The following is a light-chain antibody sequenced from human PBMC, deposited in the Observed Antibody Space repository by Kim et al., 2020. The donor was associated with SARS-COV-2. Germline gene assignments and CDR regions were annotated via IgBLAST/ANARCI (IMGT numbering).Light chain of an antibody. CDR2: EDS. V-gene: IGLV6-57*01. Sequence: GDRVTMSWTRSSGSIADDHVQWYQQRPGSSPTTVVHEDSRRPSGVPDRCSGSIDSSANSASLTISRLKTEDKADYYCQTYDNTKVVFGGGTQLTVL. J-gene: IGLJ2*01. CDR1: SGSIADDH. CDR3: QTYDNTKVV.